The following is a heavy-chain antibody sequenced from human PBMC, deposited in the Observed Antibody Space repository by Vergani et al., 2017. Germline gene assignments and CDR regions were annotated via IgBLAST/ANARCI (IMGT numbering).Heavy chain of an antibody. CDR1: GYTFTGYY. D-gene: IGHD6-19*01. Sequence: QVQLVQSGAEVKKPGASVKVSCKASGYTFTGYYMHWVRQAPGQGLEWMGWINPNSGGTNYAQKFQGWVTMTRDTSISTAYMELSRLRSDDTAVYYCARGPNSSGWYGVGWFDPWGQGTLVTVSS. V-gene: IGHV1-2*04. J-gene: IGHJ5*02. CDR3: ARGPNSSGWYGVGWFDP. CDR2: INPNSGGT.